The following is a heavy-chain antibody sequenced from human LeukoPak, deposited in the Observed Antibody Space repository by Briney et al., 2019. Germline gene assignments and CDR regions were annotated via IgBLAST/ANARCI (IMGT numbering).Heavy chain of an antibody. Sequence: GGSLRLSCAASGFTFSSYPLSWVRQAPGKGLEWVSAISGSGGSTYYADSVKGRFTISRNSSKSTLYLQMNSLRAEDTAVYYCAKAPRPRWYFDLWGRGTLVTVSS. J-gene: IGHJ2*01. CDR1: GFTFSSYP. V-gene: IGHV3-23*01. CDR3: AKAPRPRWYFDL. CDR2: ISGSGGST.